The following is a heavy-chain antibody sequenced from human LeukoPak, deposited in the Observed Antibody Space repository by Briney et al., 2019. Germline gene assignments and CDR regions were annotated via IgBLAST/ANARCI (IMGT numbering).Heavy chain of an antibody. D-gene: IGHD5-18*01. V-gene: IGHV3-23*01. CDR3: AKGGYSYGFPFDY. CDR1: GFTFSSYA. CDR2: ISGSGGST. J-gene: IGHJ4*02. Sequence: GGSLRLSCAASGFTFSSYAMSWVRQAPGKGLEWVSAISGSGGSTYYADSVKGRFTISRDNSKNTLYLQMDSLRAEDTAVYYCAKGGYSYGFPFDYWGQGTLVTVSS.